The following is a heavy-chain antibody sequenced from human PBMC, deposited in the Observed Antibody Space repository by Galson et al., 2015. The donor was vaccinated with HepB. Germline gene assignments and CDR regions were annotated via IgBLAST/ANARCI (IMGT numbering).Heavy chain of an antibody. V-gene: IGHV1-69*13. D-gene: IGHD2-15*01. CDR3: AYSVAATPGYYYYMDV. J-gene: IGHJ6*03. CDR2: IIPIFGTA. Sequence: SVKVSCKASGGTFSSCAISWVRQAPGQGLEWMGGIIPIFGTANYAQKFQGRVTITADESTSTAYMELSSLRSEDTAVYYCAYSVAATPGYYYYMDVWGKGTTVTVSS. CDR1: GGTFSSCA.